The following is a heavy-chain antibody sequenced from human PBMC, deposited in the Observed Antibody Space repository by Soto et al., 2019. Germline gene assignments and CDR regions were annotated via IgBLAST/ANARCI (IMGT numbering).Heavy chain of an antibody. CDR2: ISYDGSNK. CDR3: AKGSRGDYYGMDV. V-gene: IGHV3-30*18. CDR1: GFTFSSYG. J-gene: IGHJ6*02. Sequence: PVGSLRLSCAASGFTFSSYGMHWVRQAPGKGLEWVAVISYDGSNKYYADSVKGRFTISRDNSKNTLYLQMNSLRAEDTAVYYCAKGSRGDYYGMDVWGQGTTVTVSS.